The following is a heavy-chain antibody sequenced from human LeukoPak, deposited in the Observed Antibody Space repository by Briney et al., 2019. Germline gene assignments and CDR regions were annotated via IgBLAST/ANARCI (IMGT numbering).Heavy chain of an antibody. V-gene: IGHV3-66*01. D-gene: IGHD3-22*01. CDR1: GFTVSSNY. Sequence: GGSLRLSCAASGFTVSSNYMSWVRQAPGKGLEWVSVIYSGGSTYYADSVKGRFTISRDNSKNTLYLQMNSLRAEDTAVYYCARSSGPLWLEGAFDIWGQGTMVTVSS. J-gene: IGHJ3*02. CDR2: IYSGGST. CDR3: ARSSGPLWLEGAFDI.